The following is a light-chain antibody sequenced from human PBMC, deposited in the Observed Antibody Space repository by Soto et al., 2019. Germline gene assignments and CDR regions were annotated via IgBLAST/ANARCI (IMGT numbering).Light chain of an antibody. CDR3: QYYDESMWT. J-gene: IGKJ1*01. CDR2: GAL. Sequence: EVVLTQSPGTLSLSPGEGATLSCRASQSVVTSYLAWYQQRDGQSPRLLIYGALYRAPGIPDRFSGSGSGTDFTLSISRLDHEDFAVYYCQYYDESMWTFGQGTKVDIK. CDR1: QSVVTSY. V-gene: IGKV3-20*01.